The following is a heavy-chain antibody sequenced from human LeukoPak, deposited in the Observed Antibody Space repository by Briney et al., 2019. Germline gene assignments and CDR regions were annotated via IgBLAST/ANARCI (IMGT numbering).Heavy chain of an antibody. J-gene: IGHJ4*02. CDR1: GYSISSGYY. V-gene: IGHV4-38-2*01. D-gene: IGHD6-19*01. CDR2: IYHSGST. CDR3: ARRSSGWYLYYFDY. Sequence: SETLSLTCAVSGYSISSGYYWGWIRQPPGKGLEWIGSIYHSGSTYYNPSLKSRVTISVDTSKNQFSLKLSSVTAADTAVYYCARRSSGWYLYYFDYWGQGTLVTVSS.